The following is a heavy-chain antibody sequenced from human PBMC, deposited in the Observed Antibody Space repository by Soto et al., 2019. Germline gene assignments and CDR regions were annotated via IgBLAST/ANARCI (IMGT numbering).Heavy chain of an antibody. D-gene: IGHD5-12*01. CDR3: ARAIVATSTGFDY. CDR1: GGSISSSNW. V-gene: IGHV4-4*02. CDR2: IYHSGST. Sequence: LTLTCGVSGGSISSSNWWSWVRQPPGKGLEWIGEIYHSGSTNYNPSLKSRVTISVDKSKNQFSLKLSSVTAADTAVYYCARAIVATSTGFDYWGQGTLVTVSS. J-gene: IGHJ4*02.